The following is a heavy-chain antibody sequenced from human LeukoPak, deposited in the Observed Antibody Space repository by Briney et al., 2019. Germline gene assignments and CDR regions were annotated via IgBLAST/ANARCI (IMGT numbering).Heavy chain of an antibody. CDR3: ARQGYDMSWFDP. J-gene: IGHJ5*02. D-gene: IGHD3-9*01. Sequence: SETLSLTCTVSGGSIRSTSHYWAWIRQPPGKRLEWIGSIYYSGSTYYNPSLKSRVTISIVTSKIQFSLSLSSVTAADTAVYYCARQGYDMSWFDPWGQGTLVTVSS. CDR1: GGSIRSTSHY. V-gene: IGHV4-39*01. CDR2: IYYSGST.